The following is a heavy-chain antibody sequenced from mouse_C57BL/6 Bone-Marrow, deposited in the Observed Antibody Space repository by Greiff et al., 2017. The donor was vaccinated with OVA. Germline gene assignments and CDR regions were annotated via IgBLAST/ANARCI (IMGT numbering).Heavy chain of an antibody. J-gene: IGHJ1*03. V-gene: IGHV1-62-2*01. CDR1: GYTFTEYT. CDR3: ARHEESDYGSSYGYFDV. Sequence: QVQLKESGAELVKPGASVKLSCKASGYTFTEYTIHWVKQRSGQGLEWIGWFYPGSGSIKYNEKFKDKATLTADKSSSTVYMELSRLTSEDSAVYFCARHEESDYGSSYGYFDVWGTGTTVTVSS. CDR2: FYPGSGSI. D-gene: IGHD1-1*01.